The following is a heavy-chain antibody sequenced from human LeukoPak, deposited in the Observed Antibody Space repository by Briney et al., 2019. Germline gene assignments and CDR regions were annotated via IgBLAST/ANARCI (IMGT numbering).Heavy chain of an antibody. CDR2: TSSSSSTI. CDR1: TFTSSSYE. J-gene: IGHJ4*02. Sequence: YCSAYTFTSSSYERNRLPQAPGHELKGVSNTSSSSSTIYYEVSVKVRITIARANATDYLELHMNSLRAENTAVYYCAKFATPYCGGGCSPGYYDYWGQGTLVTVSS. D-gene: IGHD2-21*02. CDR3: AKFATPYCGGGCSPGYYDY. V-gene: IGHV3-48*03.